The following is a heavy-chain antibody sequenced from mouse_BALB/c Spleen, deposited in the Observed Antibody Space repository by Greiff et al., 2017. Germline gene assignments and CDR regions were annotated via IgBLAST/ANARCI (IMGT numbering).Heavy chain of an antibody. Sequence: QVQLKESGAELVRPGTSVKVSCKASGYAFTNYLIEWVKQRPGQGLEWIGVIYPGSGGTNYNEKFKGKATLTADKSSSTAYMQLSSLTSDDSAVYFCARKEGLTGTRTWFAYWGQGTLVTVSA. J-gene: IGHJ3*01. CDR2: IYPGSGGT. V-gene: IGHV1-54*01. CDR1: GYAFTNYL. CDR3: ARKEGLTGTRTWFAY. D-gene: IGHD4-1*01.